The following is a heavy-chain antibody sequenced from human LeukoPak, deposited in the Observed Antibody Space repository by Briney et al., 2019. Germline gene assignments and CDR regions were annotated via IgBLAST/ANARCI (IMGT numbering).Heavy chain of an antibody. CDR2: IRYDGSNK. CDR3: AREERYFDWLLKNYYYYYMDV. D-gene: IGHD3-9*01. Sequence: PGGSLRLSCAASGFTFSSYGMHWVRQAPGKGLEWVAFIRYDGSNKYYADSVKGRFTISRDNSKNTLYLQMNSLRAEDTAVYYCAREERYFDWLLKNYYYYYMDVWGKGTTVTVSS. V-gene: IGHV3-30*02. J-gene: IGHJ6*03. CDR1: GFTFSSYG.